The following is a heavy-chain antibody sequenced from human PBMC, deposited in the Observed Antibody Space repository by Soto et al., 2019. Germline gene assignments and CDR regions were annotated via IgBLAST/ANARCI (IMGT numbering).Heavy chain of an antibody. J-gene: IGHJ4*02. V-gene: IGHV1-18*01. CDR1: GYTFTSYG. D-gene: IGHD3-3*01. Sequence: ASVKVSCKASGYTFTSYGISWVRQAPGQGLERKGWISAYNGNTNYAQKLQGRVTMTTDTSTSTAYMERRSLRSEDTAMYYSACNYGIWCGSLDYWGQGTLVT. CDR2: ISAYNGNT. CDR3: ACNYGIWCGSLDY.